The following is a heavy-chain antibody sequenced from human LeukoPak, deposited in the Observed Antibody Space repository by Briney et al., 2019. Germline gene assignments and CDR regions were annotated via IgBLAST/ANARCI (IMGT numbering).Heavy chain of an antibody. V-gene: IGHV4-34*01. D-gene: IGHD6-13*01. J-gene: IGHJ6*03. CDR1: GGSFSGYY. CDR3: ARDNRTSIAAAGHYYYYYMDV. CDR2: INHSGST. Sequence: SETLSLTCAVYGGSFSGYYWSWIRQPPGKGLEWIGEINHSGSTNYNPSLKSRVTISVDTSKNQFSLKLSSVTAADTAVYYCARDNRTSIAAAGHYYYYYMDVWGKGTTVTISS.